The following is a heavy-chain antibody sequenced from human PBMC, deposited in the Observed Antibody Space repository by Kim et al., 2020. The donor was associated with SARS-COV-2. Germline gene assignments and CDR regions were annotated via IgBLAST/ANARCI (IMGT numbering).Heavy chain of an antibody. CDR3: ARDRRSYYGSGSYLDY. D-gene: IGHD3-10*01. Sequence: SETLSLTCTVSGGSISSGGYYWSWIRQHPGKGLECIAYIYYSGSTYYNPSLKSRVTISVDTSKNQFSLKLSSVTAADTAVYYCARDRRSYYGSGSYLDYWGQGTLVTVSS. CDR1: GGSISSGGYY. CDR2: IYYSGST. J-gene: IGHJ4*02. V-gene: IGHV4-31*03.